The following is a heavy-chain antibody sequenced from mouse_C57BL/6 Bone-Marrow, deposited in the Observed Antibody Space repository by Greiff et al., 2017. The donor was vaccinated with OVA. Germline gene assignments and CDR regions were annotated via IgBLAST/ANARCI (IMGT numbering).Heavy chain of an antibody. J-gene: IGHJ3*01. CDR2: INPNNGGT. CDR3: ARGDYYGSSFAWFAY. CDR1: GYTFTDYN. Sequence: EVQLVESGPELVKPGASVKIPCKASGYTFTDYNMDWVKQSHGKSLEWIGDINPNNGGTIYNQKFKGKATLTVDKSSSTAYMELRSLTSEDTAVYYCARGDYYGSSFAWFAYWGQGTLVTVSA. D-gene: IGHD1-1*01. V-gene: IGHV1-18*01.